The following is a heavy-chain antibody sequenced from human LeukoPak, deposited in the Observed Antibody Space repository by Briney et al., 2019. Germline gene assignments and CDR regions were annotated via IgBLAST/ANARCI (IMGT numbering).Heavy chain of an antibody. D-gene: IGHD3-22*01. V-gene: IGHV3-64*01. CDR2: ISSNGGST. Sequence: GGSLRLSCAASGFTFSSYAMHWVRQAPGKGLEYVPAISSNGGSTYYANSVKGRFTISRDNSKNTLYLQMGSLRAEDMAVYYCASSSSGNPWGQGTLVTVSS. CDR3: ASSSSGNP. CDR1: GFTFSSYA. J-gene: IGHJ5*02.